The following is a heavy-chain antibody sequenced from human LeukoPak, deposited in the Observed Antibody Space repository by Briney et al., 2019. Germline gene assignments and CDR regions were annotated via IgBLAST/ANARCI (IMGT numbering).Heavy chain of an antibody. Sequence: PGGSLRLSCAASGFIFSQYSMNWVRQAPGKGLEWASHIRSSSETFYADSVKGRFTISRDIARNSLYLQMDNLRGEDTAIYYCARDAGNSGYGCDLWGQGTLVTVSS. CDR2: IRSSSET. J-gene: IGHJ5*02. CDR3: ARDAGNSGYGCDL. V-gene: IGHV3-48*01. CDR1: GFIFSQYS. D-gene: IGHD5-12*01.